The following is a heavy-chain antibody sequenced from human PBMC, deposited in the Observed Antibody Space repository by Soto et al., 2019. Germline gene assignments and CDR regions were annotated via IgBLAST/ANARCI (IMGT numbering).Heavy chain of an antibody. D-gene: IGHD1-26*01. CDR1: GGSISSYY. V-gene: IGHV4-59*01. J-gene: IGHJ4*02. CDR2: IYYSGST. CDR3: ASSVVGATGIDY. Sequence: SETLSLTCTVSGGSISSYYWSWIRQPPGKGLEWIGYIYYSGSTNYNPSLKSRVTISVDTSKNQFSLKLSSVTAADTAVYYCASSVVGATGIDYWGQGTLVTVSS.